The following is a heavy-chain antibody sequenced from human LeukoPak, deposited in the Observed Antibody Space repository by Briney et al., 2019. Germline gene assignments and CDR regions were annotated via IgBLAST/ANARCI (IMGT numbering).Heavy chain of an antibody. V-gene: IGHV4-61*02. D-gene: IGHD6-25*01. CDR2: IYTSGST. J-gene: IGHJ6*03. CDR3: ARELAAANPHDYMGV. Sequence: KPSETLSLTCTVSGGSISSGSYYWSWIRQPAGKGLEWIGRIYTSGSTNYNPSLKSRVTISVDTSKNQFSLKLSSVTAADTAVYYCARELAAANPHDYMGVWGKGTTVTVSS. CDR1: GGSISSGSYY.